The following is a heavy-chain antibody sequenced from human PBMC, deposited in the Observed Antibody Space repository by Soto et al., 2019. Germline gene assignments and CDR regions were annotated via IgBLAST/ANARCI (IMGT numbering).Heavy chain of an antibody. V-gene: IGHV3-7*03. D-gene: IGHD3-16*02. Sequence: QTGGSLRLSCAASGFKFRDYWMSWVRQAPGKGLEWVGNIKHDTSEAHYADSVKGRFTITRDNIKNFVFLQMNGLRADDTASYYCARDGLLFSGPYRPSRFDYWGLGTQVTVSS. CDR1: GFKFRDYW. J-gene: IGHJ4*02. CDR3: ARDGLLFSGPYRPSRFDY. CDR2: IKHDTSEA.